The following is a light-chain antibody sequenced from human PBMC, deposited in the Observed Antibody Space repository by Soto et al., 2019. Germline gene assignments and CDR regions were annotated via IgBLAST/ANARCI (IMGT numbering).Light chain of an antibody. CDR2: SAS. Sequence: EIVMTQSPATLSVSPGESATLSCRASQSVGSNLAWYQQKPDQAPRLLIYSASTRDTVIPIKFSGGGSGTEFTLTISSLQSEDFAVYYCQQYTSWPPSFGQGTKVDIK. CDR1: QSVGSN. J-gene: IGKJ1*01. CDR3: QQYTSWPPS. V-gene: IGKV3-15*01.